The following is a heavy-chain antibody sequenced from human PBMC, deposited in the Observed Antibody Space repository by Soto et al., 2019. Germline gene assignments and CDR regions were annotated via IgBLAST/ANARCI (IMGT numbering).Heavy chain of an antibody. CDR1: GFNFGPFW. V-gene: IGHV3-74*01. J-gene: IGHJ3*02. CDR3: ARGDYYDSSGPFSDAFDI. D-gene: IGHD3-22*01. Sequence: PGGSLRLSCAASGFNFGPFWMHWVRQAPGKGLVWVSHINSDGSTIVYADSVKGRFAISRDNAKNSLFLQMNSLRVEDTAVYYCARGDYYDSSGPFSDAFDIWGQGTMVTVSS. CDR2: INSDGSTI.